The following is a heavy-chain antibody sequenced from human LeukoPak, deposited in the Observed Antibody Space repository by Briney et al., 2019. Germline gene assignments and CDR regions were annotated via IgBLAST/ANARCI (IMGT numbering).Heavy chain of an antibody. Sequence: GESLRLSCAASGFTFSSYGMHWVRQAPGKGLEWVAVISYDGSNKYYADSVKGRFTISRDNSKNTLYLQMNSLRAEDTAVYYCAKDPHRGYSSSWYYFDYWGQGTLVTVSS. D-gene: IGHD6-13*01. CDR2: ISYDGSNK. CDR3: AKDPHRGYSSSWYYFDY. J-gene: IGHJ4*02. V-gene: IGHV3-30*18. CDR1: GFTFSSYG.